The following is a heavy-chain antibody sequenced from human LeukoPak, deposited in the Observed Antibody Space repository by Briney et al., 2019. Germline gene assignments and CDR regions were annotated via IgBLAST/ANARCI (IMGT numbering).Heavy chain of an antibody. V-gene: IGHV4-59*12. J-gene: IGHJ3*02. CDR2: IYYSGST. D-gene: IGHD1-26*01. CDR1: GGSISSYY. Sequence: SETLSLTCTVSGGSISSYYWSWIRQPPGKGLEWIGYIYYSGSTNYNPSLKSRVTISVDTSKNQFSLKLSSMTAADTAVYYCARDAALGGSYALDAFDIWGQGTMVTVSS. CDR3: ARDAALGGSYALDAFDI.